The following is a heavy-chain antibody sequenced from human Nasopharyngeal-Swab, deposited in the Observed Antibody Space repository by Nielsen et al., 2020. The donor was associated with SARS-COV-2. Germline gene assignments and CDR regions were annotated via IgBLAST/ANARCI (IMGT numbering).Heavy chain of an antibody. J-gene: IGHJ4*02. V-gene: IGHV4-34*01. CDR1: GGSFSGYY. Sequence: SETLSLTCAVYGGSFSGYYWSWIRQPPGKGLERIGEINHSGSTNYNPSLKSRVTISVDTSKNQFSLKLSSVTAADTAVYYCARGRGVGLATIGVDYWGQGTLVTVSS. D-gene: IGHD5-24*01. CDR3: ARGRGVGLATIGVDY. CDR2: INHSGST.